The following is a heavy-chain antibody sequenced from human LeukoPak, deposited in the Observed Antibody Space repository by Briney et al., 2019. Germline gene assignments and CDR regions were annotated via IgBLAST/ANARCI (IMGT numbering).Heavy chain of an antibody. Sequence: SVKVSCKASGGSFSSYVITWVRQAPGQGLEWMGRIIPVLGVSNFAQKLQGRVTMTTDTSTSTAYMELRSLRSDDTAVYYCAMDPSIAAAGTIDYWGQGTLVTVSS. CDR2: IIPVLGVS. V-gene: IGHV1-69*04. J-gene: IGHJ4*02. D-gene: IGHD6-13*01. CDR1: GGSFSSYV. CDR3: AMDPSIAAAGTIDY.